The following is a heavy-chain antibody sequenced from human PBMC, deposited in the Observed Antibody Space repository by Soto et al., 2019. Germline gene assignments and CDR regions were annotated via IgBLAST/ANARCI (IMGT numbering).Heavy chain of an antibody. J-gene: IGHJ6*02. D-gene: IGHD6-13*01. Sequence: QVVESGGGLVKPGGSLRLSCSASGFPFISYSMSWVRQAPGRGLQWVSSISSTSSYMSYADSVRGRFTISRDNGKNSLFLQMHSLSAEDTAIYYLARGVAAAYYYYAVDVWGQGTTVTVSS. V-gene: IGHV3-21*01. CDR2: ISSTSSYM. CDR3: ARGVAAAYYYYAVDV. CDR1: GFPFISYS.